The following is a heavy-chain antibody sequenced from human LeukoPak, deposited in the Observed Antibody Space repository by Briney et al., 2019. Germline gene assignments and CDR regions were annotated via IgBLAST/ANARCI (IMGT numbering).Heavy chain of an antibody. CDR1: GFTFSNYG. V-gene: IGHV3-30*02. Sequence: GGSLRLSCAASGFTFSNYGMHWVRQAPGKGLEWVAFIRYDGSNRYYADSVKGRFTISRDNSKNTLYLQMNSLRAEDTAVYYCAKDRYYYMDVWGKGTTVTISS. CDR3: AKDRYYYMDV. J-gene: IGHJ6*03. CDR2: IRYDGSNR.